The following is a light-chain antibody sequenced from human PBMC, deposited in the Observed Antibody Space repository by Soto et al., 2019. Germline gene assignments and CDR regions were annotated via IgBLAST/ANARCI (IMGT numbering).Light chain of an antibody. CDR3: SSYPSSSTPTGV. CDR2: EVS. J-gene: IGLJ3*02. Sequence: QSALTQPASVSGSPGQSITISCTGTSSDVGGYNYVSWYQQHPGKAPKLMIYEVSNRPSGVSNRFSGSKSGNTASLTISGLQAEDEAYYYCSSYPSSSTPTGVFVGGTKVTVL. CDR1: SSDVGGYNY. V-gene: IGLV2-14*01.